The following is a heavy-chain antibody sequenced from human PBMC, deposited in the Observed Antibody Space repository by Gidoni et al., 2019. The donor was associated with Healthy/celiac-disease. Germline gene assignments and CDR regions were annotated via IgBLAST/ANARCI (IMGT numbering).Heavy chain of an antibody. J-gene: IGHJ4*02. V-gene: IGHV4-59*01. Sequence: QVQLQESGPGLVKPSETLSLTCTVSGGSISSYYWSWIRQPPGKGLEWIGYIYYSGSTNYNPSLKSRVTISVDTSKNQFSLKLSSVTAADTAVYYCARHVDTALDYWGQGTLVTVSS. CDR3: ARHVDTALDY. CDR2: IYYSGST. D-gene: IGHD5-18*01. CDR1: GGSISSYY.